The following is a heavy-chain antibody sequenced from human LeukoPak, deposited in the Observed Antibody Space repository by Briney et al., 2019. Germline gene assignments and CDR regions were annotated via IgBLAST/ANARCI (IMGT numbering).Heavy chain of an antibody. J-gene: IGHJ4*02. V-gene: IGHV4-59*12. D-gene: IGHD3-22*01. CDR2: IYYSGTT. CDR3: ARDPGDSSGYYN. Sequence: PSETLSLTCTVSGGSISNYYWSWIRQPPGRGLEWIGYIYYSGTTNYNPSLKSRVTISVDTSKNQFSLRLTSVTAADTAVYYCARDPGDSSGYYNWGQGTLVTVSS. CDR1: GGSISNYY.